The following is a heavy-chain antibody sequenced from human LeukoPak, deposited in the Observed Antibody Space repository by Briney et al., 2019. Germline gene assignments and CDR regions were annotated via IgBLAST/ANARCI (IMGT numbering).Heavy chain of an antibody. V-gene: IGHV4-59*01. CDR3: ARVPYYYGSGSYQYFDY. CDR1: GGSISSYY. J-gene: IGHJ4*02. CDR2: IYYSRST. Sequence: PSETLSLTCTVSGGSISSYYRSWIRQPPGKGLEWIGYIYYSRSTNYNPSLKSRVTISVDTSKNQFSLKLSSVTAADTAVYYCARVPYYYGSGSYQYFDYWGQGTLVTVSS. D-gene: IGHD3-10*01.